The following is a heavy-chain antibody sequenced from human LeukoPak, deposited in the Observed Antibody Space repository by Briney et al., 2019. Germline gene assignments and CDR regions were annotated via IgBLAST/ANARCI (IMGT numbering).Heavy chain of an antibody. CDR1: GFTFSSYW. Sequence: PGRPLRLSCAASGFTFSSYWMTWVRQAPGKVLEGVANIKQDGSEKYYVDSVKGRFTISRDNAKNSLYLQMNSLRAEETAVYYSARFYDCVWEEFDYWGQGTLVTVSS. CDR3: ARFYDCVWEEFDY. D-gene: IGHD3-16*01. J-gene: IGHJ4*02. V-gene: IGHV3-7*01. CDR2: IKQDGSEK.